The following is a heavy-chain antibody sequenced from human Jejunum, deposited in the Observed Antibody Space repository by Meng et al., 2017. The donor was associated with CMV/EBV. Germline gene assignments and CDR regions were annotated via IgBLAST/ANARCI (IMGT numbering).Heavy chain of an antibody. CDR1: GFTVSSNY. Sequence: VQQVELGGGLSQPGGSLGRSCAASGFTVSSNYMSWVRQAPGKGLEWVSVIYSGGSTYYADSVKGRFTISRDNSKNTLYLQMNSLRVEDTAVYYCATLNYGSGSSSDYWGQGTLVTVSS. V-gene: IGHV3-53*01. CDR2: IYSGGST. J-gene: IGHJ4*02. D-gene: IGHD3-10*01. CDR3: ATLNYGSGSSSDY.